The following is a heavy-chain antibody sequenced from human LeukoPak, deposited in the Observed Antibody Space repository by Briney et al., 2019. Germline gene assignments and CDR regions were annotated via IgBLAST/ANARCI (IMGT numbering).Heavy chain of an antibody. Sequence: PGGSLRLSCVASGFTFSAYWMSWVRQAPGKGLEWVANIKGDGNDEYYVDSVKGRFTISRDNAKNSLYLQMNSLRVEDTAMHYCARDAGYNTFDYWGQGTLVTVSS. CDR3: ARDAGYNTFDY. D-gene: IGHD5-24*01. CDR1: GFTFSAYW. J-gene: IGHJ4*02. CDR2: IKGDGNDE. V-gene: IGHV3-7*05.